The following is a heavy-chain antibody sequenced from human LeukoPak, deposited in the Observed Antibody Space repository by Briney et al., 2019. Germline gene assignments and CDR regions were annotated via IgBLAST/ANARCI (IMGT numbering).Heavy chain of an antibody. Sequence: GGSLRLSCAVSGFTFSSYAMQWVRQAPGKALEWVAVISYDGSNKYYADSVKGRFTISRDNSKNTLYLQMNSLRAEDTAVYYCTREKSVGAPEVWGQRTLVTVSS. D-gene: IGHD1-26*01. J-gene: IGHJ1*01. V-gene: IGHV3-30-3*01. CDR2: ISYDGSNK. CDR1: GFTFSSYA. CDR3: TREKSVGAPEV.